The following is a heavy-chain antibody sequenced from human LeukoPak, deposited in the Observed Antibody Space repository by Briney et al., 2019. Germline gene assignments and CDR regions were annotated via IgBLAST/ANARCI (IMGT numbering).Heavy chain of an antibody. CDR1: GGSISSSSYY. CDR2: IYYSGST. J-gene: IGHJ6*02. Sequence: SETLSLTCTVSGGSISSSSYYWGWIRQPPGKGLEWIGSIYYSGSTNYNPSLKSRVTISVDTSKNQFSLKLSSVTAADTAVYYCARNDFWSGLDYYGMDVWGQGTTVTVSS. CDR3: ARNDFWSGLDYYGMDV. D-gene: IGHD3-3*01. V-gene: IGHV4-39*07.